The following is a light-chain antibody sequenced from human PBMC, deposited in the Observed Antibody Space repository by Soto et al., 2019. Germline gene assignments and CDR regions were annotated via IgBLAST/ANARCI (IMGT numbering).Light chain of an antibody. V-gene: IGKV3-11*01. CDR3: QQRGKWPPYT. CDR1: QSVGTY. Sequence: DIVLTQSPATLSLSPGERATLSCRASQSVGTYLAWYQHKPGQAPRLLIYDASNRANGVPDRTSGSGSGTAFTLTISSLAPEDFAVYYCQQRGKWPPYTFGQGTKVEIK. J-gene: IGKJ2*01. CDR2: DAS.